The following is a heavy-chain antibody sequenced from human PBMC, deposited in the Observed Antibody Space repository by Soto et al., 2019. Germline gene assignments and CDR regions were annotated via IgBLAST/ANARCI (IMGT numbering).Heavy chain of an antibody. CDR2: ISSSSSYI. V-gene: IGHV3-21*04. CDR3: AKDRGLYGSSWPDDAFDI. Sequence: GSLRLSCAASGFTFSSYSMNWVRQAPGKGLEWVSSISSSSSYIYYADSVKGRFTISRDNAKNSLYLQMNSLRAEDTAVYYCAKDRGLYGSSWPDDAFDIWGQGTMVTVSS. D-gene: IGHD6-13*01. J-gene: IGHJ3*02. CDR1: GFTFSSYS.